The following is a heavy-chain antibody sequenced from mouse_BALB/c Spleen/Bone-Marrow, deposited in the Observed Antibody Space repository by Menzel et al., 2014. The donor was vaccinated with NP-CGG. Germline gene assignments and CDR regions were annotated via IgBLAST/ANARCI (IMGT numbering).Heavy chain of an antibody. Sequence: VKLVESGPGLVSPSQSLSITCTVSGFSLTSYGVHWVRQPPGKGLEWLGVIWAGGSTNYNSALMSRLSISKDNSKSQVFLKMNSLQTDGTAMYCCARDWDWYFDVWGAGTTVTVSS. CDR2: IWAGGST. V-gene: IGHV2-9*02. CDR3: ARDWDWYFDV. CDR1: GFSLTSYG. D-gene: IGHD4-1*01. J-gene: IGHJ1*01.